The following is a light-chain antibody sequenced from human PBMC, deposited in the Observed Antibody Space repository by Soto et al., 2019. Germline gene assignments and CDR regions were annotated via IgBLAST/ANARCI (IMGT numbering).Light chain of an antibody. V-gene: IGLV2-11*01. CDR1: SSDVGGYKY. Sequence: QSVLTQPRSVSGSPGQSVTISCTGTSSDVGGYKYVSWYQQHPGKAPKFMIYDVSRRPSGVPDRFSGSKSGNTASLTISGLQAEDEADYYCCSYAGSYTFVFGGGTKLTVL. CDR2: DVS. CDR3: CSYAGSYTFV. J-gene: IGLJ3*02.